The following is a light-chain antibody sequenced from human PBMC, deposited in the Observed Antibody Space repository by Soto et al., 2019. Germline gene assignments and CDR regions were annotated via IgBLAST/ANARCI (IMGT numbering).Light chain of an antibody. CDR3: QQYLNLPLIT. J-gene: IGKJ5*01. V-gene: IGKV3-11*01. Sequence: EIVLTQSPATLSLSPGERATLSCRASQSVSSYLAWYQQKPGQAPRLLIYDASNRAPGIPAMFRGCVSGKDCTLTITILEPEHLQVYYCQQYLNLPLITFGHVTLLK. CDR2: DAS. CDR1: QSVSSY.